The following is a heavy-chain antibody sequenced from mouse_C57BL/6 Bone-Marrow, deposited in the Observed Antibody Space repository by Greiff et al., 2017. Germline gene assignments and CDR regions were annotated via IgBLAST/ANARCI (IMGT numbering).Heavy chain of an antibody. CDR2: IDPENGDT. Sequence: VQLQQSGAELVRPGASVKLSCTASGFNIKDDYMHWVKQRPEQGLEWIGWIDPENGDTEYASKFQGKATITADTSSNTAYLQLSSLTSEDTSVYYCTTNDYDSSYLYYAMDYWGQGTSVTVSS. D-gene: IGHD1-1*01. V-gene: IGHV14-4*01. CDR1: GFNIKDDY. CDR3: TTNDYDSSYLYYAMDY. J-gene: IGHJ4*01.